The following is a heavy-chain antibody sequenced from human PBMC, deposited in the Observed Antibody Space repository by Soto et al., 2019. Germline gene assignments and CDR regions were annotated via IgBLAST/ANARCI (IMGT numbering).Heavy chain of an antibody. D-gene: IGHD3-16*01. Sequence: EVDLVQSGGGLAKPGGALRLSCTASGFTFSSLTMNWVRQAPGQGLEWVASISATGRDTYYGDSVMGRFTISRDNAKNTLYLQVNNLGAADTAVYYGPRGYDVVRVPVAIRVGYFDHWGQGTVVTVSS. CDR2: ISATGRDT. CDR3: PRGYDVVRVPVAIRVGYFDH. J-gene: IGHJ4*02. V-gene: IGHV3-21*01. CDR1: GFTFSSLT.